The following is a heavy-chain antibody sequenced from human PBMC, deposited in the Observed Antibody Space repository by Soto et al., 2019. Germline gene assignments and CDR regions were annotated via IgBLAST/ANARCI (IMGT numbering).Heavy chain of an antibody. CDR2: IYYSGST. CDR1: GGSISSYY. Sequence: SETLSLTCTVSGGSISSYYWSWIRQPPGKGLEWIGFIYYSGSTNYNPSLKSRVTISVDKSKNQFSLKLSSVTTADTAVYYCARDGADYYDSSGYRLYYFDSWGQGALVTVSS. V-gene: IGHV4-59*01. CDR3: ARDGADYYDSSGYRLYYFDS. D-gene: IGHD3-22*01. J-gene: IGHJ4*02.